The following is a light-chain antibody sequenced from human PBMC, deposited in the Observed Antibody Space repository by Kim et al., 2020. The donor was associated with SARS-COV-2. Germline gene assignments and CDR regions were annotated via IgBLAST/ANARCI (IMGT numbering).Light chain of an antibody. CDR2: KAS. J-gene: IGKJ4*01. Sequence: DIQMTQSPSTLSASVGDRVTITCRASQSIGSRLAWYQQRPGRAPKLLIYKASTLETGVPSRFSGSGSGTEFTLTISSLQPDDFATFYCQEYDNNSLTFGGGTKVEIK. CDR3: QEYDNNSLT. V-gene: IGKV1-5*03. CDR1: QSIGSR.